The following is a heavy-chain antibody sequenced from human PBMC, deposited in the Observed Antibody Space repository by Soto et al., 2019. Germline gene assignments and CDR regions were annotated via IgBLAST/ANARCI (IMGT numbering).Heavy chain of an antibody. J-gene: IGHJ4*02. CDR2: IYYSGST. Sequence: SSETLSLTCTVSGDSISSGGYYWSWIRQHPGKGLECIGYIYYSGSTYYNPSLKSRVTISVDTSKNQCSLKLSSVTAADTAVYYCARSPDHFYFDYWGQGTLVTVSS. V-gene: IGHV4-31*03. CDR3: ARSPDHFYFDY. CDR1: GDSISSGGYY.